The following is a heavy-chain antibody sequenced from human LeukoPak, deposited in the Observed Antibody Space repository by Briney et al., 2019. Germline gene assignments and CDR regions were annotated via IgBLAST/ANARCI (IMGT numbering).Heavy chain of an antibody. CDR2: ISSSGSTI. J-gene: IGHJ4*02. Sequence: GGSLRLSCTASGFTSSDYAVSWVRQAPGKGLEWVSYISSSGSTIYYADSVKGRFTISRDNAKNSLYLQMNSLRAEDTAVYYCAREGYSYGSDYWGQGTLVTVSS. CDR3: AREGYSYGSDY. D-gene: IGHD5-18*01. V-gene: IGHV3-48*03. CDR1: GFTSSDYA.